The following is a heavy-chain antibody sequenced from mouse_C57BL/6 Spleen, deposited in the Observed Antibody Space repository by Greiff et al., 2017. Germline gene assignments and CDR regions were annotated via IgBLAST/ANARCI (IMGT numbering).Heavy chain of an antibody. CDR3: AKGVYGSSRFDY. J-gene: IGHJ2*01. D-gene: IGHD1-1*01. Sequence: EVKVVESGGGLVKPGGSLKLSCAASGFTFSDYGMHWVRQAPEKGLEWVAYISSGSSTIYYADTVKGRFTISRDNAKNTLFLQMTSLRSEDTAMYYCAKGVYGSSRFDYWGQGTTLTVSS. V-gene: IGHV5-17*01. CDR1: GFTFSDYG. CDR2: ISSGSSTI.